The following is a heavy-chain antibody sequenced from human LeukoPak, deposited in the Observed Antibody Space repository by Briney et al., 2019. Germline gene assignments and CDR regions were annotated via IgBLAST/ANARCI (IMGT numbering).Heavy chain of an antibody. Sequence: PGGSLRLSCAASGFTFKLYWMHWVRQAPGKGPVWVSRINDDGSSTSYADSVKGRFTISRDNAKNSLYLQMNSLRAGDTAVYYCARDRRDGYIHNWFDPWGQGTLVTVSS. CDR1: GFTFKLYW. CDR3: ARDRRDGYIHNWFDP. V-gene: IGHV3-74*01. J-gene: IGHJ5*02. CDR2: INDDGSST. D-gene: IGHD5-24*01.